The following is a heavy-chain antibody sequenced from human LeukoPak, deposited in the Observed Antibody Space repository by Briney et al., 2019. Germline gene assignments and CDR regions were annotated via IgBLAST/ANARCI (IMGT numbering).Heavy chain of an antibody. V-gene: IGHV1-46*01. CDR3: ARDPAVAARPEYYYGMDV. J-gene: IGHJ6*02. Sequence: ASVKVSCKASGYTFTSYYMHWVRQAPGQGLEWMGIINPSGGSTSYAQKLQGRVTMTTDTSTSTAYMELRSLRSDDTAVYYCARDPAVAARPEYYYGMDVWGHGTTVTVSS. CDR1: GYTFTSYY. CDR2: INPSGGST. D-gene: IGHD6-6*01.